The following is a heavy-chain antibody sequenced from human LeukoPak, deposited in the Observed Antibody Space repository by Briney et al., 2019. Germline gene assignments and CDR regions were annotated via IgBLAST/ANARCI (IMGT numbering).Heavy chain of an antibody. CDR1: GFTVSSYS. CDR2: ISSGSRAV. D-gene: IGHD4/OR15-4a*01. Sequence: GGSLRLSCVASGFTVSSYSMNWVRQAPGKGLEWVSYISSGSRAVSYADSVKGRFTISRDNAKNSLYLQMNSLKADDTAVYYCARDPPPANPAFDIWGQGTMVTVSS. V-gene: IGHV3-48*01. J-gene: IGHJ3*02. CDR3: ARDPPPANPAFDI.